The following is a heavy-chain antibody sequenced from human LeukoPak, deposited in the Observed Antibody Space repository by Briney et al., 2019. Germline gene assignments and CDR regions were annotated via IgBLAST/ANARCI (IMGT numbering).Heavy chain of an antibody. CDR2: INTDGGST. D-gene: IGHD3-10*01. V-gene: IGHV3-74*01. J-gene: IGHJ4*02. CDR3: AASDYYCSGGGGVSSFDY. Sequence: PGGSLRLSCAASGFTFGSYWMYWVRQAPGKGLVWVSRINTDGGSTTYADSVKGRFTISRDNATNTRYLQMNSLRGEDTAVYYWAASDYYCSGGGGVSSFDYWGQGTLVTVSS. CDR1: GFTFGSYW.